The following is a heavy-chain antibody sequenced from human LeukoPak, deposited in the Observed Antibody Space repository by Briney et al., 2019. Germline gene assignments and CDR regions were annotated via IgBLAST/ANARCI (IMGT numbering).Heavy chain of an antibody. D-gene: IGHD2-15*01. V-gene: IGHV3-53*01. J-gene: IGHJ6*02. Sequence: GGSLRLSCAASGFTVSSNYMSWVRQAPGKGLEWVSVIFSGGSTYYADSVKGRFTISRDISKNTLYLQMNSLRAEDTAVYYCARENDMGYCSGGRCYKGYNAMDVWGQGTTVTVSS. CDR2: IFSGGST. CDR1: GFTVSSNY. CDR3: ARENDMGYCSGGRCYKGYNAMDV.